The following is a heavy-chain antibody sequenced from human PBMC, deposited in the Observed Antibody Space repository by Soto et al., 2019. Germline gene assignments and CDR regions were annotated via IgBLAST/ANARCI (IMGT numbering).Heavy chain of an antibody. CDR3: ARAPVSSGYYRFDY. V-gene: IGHV4-31*03. D-gene: IGHD3-22*01. Sequence: SETLSLTCTVSGGSISSGGYYWSWIRHHPGKGLEWIGYIYYRGNTYYNPSLKSRCTISVDTSKNQFSLKLSSVTAADTAVYYCARAPVSSGYYRFDYWGQGTLVTVSS. CDR2: IYYRGNT. CDR1: GGSISSGGYY. J-gene: IGHJ4*02.